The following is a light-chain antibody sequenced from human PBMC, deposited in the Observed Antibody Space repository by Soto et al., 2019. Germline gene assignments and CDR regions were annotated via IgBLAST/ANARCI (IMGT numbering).Light chain of an antibody. CDR3: QHYNNAPYT. CDR1: QSIRTN. Sequence: EIVLTQSPATLSVSAGGTVTLSCRASQSIRTNVAWYQQIPGQAPRLLVYGASTRATGVPARFSGSGSGTDFTLTISSLEPEDVATYYCQHYNNAPYTFGQGTRLEIK. V-gene: IGKV3-15*01. J-gene: IGKJ5*01. CDR2: GAS.